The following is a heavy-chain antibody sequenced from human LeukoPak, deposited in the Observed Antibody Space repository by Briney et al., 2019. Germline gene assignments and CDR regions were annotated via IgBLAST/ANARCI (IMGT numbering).Heavy chain of an antibody. CDR3: ARGEQTDFIVGARYHFDY. CDR2: INHSGST. CDR1: GGSFSGYY. Sequence: SETLSLTCAVYGGSFSGYYWIWIRQPPGKGLEWIGEINHSGSTNYNPSLKSRVTISVDTSKNQFSLKLSSVTAADTAVYYCARGEQTDFIVGARYHFDYWGQGTLVTVSS. V-gene: IGHV4-34*01. J-gene: IGHJ4*02. D-gene: IGHD1-26*01.